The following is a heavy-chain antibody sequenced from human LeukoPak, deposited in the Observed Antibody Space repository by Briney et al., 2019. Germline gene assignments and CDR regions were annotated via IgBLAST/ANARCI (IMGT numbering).Heavy chain of an antibody. D-gene: IGHD3-22*01. CDR3: ASSYYYDSRGYATPTYYFEY. CDR2: INHSGST. J-gene: IGHJ4*02. V-gene: IGHV4-34*01. Sequence: SETLSLTCAVYGGSFSGYYWSWIRQPPGKGLEWIGEINHSGSTNYNPSLKSRVTISVDTSKNQFSLKLSSVTAADTAMYYCASSYYYDSRGYATPTYYFEYWGQGTLVTVSS. CDR1: GGSFSGYY.